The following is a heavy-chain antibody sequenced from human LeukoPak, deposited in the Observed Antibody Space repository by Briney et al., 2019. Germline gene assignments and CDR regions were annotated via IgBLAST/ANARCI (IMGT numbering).Heavy chain of an antibody. J-gene: IGHJ4*02. V-gene: IGHV3-23*01. CDR1: GFTFSAYA. Sequence: GGSLRLSCAASGFTFSAYAMSWVRQAPRKGLQWVSSISGDGGTTYYVDSVKGRFTISRDNSKNTLYLQMSSLRVEDTAVYYCAKESPHFDYWGQGTPVTVSS. CDR3: AKESPHFDY. CDR2: ISGDGGTT.